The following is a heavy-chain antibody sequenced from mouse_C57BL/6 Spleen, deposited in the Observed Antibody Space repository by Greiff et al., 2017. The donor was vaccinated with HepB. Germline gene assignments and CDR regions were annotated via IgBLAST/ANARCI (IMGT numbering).Heavy chain of an antibody. CDR3: TRRMGYGNYEYFDV. V-gene: IGHV1-15*01. J-gene: IGHJ1*03. CDR1: GYTFTDYE. D-gene: IGHD2-10*02. CDR2: IDPETGGT. Sequence: VQVVESGAELVRPGASVTLSCKASGYTFTDYEMHWVKQTPVHGLEWIGAIDPETGGTAYNQKFKGKAILTADKSSSTAYMELRSLTSEDSAVYYCTRRMGYGNYEYFDVWGTGTTVTVSS.